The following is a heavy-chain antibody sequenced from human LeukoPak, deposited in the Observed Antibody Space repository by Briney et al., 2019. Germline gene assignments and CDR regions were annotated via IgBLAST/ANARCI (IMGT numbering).Heavy chain of an antibody. CDR1: GFTFSGYW. Sequence: GGSLRLSCAVSGFTFSGYWMSWVRQAPGKGLEWVANINQDGHEKNYVDSVKGRFTMSRDNPKNSVYLQMNSLRAEDTAVYFCVRDMDVWAQGTTVTVSS. CDR2: INQDGHEK. V-gene: IGHV3-7*05. CDR3: VRDMDV. J-gene: IGHJ6*02.